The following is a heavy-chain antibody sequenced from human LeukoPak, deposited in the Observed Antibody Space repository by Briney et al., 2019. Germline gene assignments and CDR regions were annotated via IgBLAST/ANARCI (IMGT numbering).Heavy chain of an antibody. J-gene: IGHJ6*03. CDR2: INSDGSNT. V-gene: IGHV3-74*01. Sequence: TGGSLRLSCAASGFTFSGYWMHWVRQAPGKGLVWVSRINSDGSNTTYADSVKGRFTISRDNSKNTLYLQMNSLRAEDTVVYYCARGKWADILTGYYLRREYYMDVWGKGTTVTVSS. D-gene: IGHD3-9*01. CDR1: GFTFSGYW. CDR3: ARGKWADILTGYYLRREYYMDV.